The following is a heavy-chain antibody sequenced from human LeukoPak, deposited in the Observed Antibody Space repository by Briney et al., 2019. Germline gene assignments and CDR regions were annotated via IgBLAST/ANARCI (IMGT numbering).Heavy chain of an antibody. Sequence: GGSLSFSVAAPEFSFSAIWMTWFGRPPGRGREWVANINPAGTETYYVDPVKGRFTISRDNAKNLLYLQMNSLRAEDTAVYYCARFGYVAAVDLWGQGTLVTVSS. J-gene: IGHJ4*02. CDR3: ARFGYVAAVDL. CDR1: EFSFSAIW. V-gene: IGHV3-7*01. CDR2: INPAGTET. D-gene: IGHD2-15*01.